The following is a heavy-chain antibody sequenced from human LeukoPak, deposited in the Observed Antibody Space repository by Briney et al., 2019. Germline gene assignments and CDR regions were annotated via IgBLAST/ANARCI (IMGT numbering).Heavy chain of an antibody. CDR3: AREEVYDSSGYSDH. V-gene: IGHV4-39*07. CDR2: IYYRGST. Sequence: PSETLSLTCTVSGGSISSSSYYWGWIRQPPGKGLEWIGNIYYRGSTYYNPSLKSRVTISVDTSKNQFSLKLSSVTAADTAVYYCAREEVYDSSGYSDHWGQGTLVTVSS. D-gene: IGHD3-22*01. J-gene: IGHJ4*02. CDR1: GGSISSSSYY.